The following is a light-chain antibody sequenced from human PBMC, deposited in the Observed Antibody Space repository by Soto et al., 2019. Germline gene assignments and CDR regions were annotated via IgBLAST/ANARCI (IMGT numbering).Light chain of an antibody. CDR2: DVS. J-gene: IGLJ1*01. CDR3: CSYTTSNTRQIV. V-gene: IGLV2-14*01. CDR1: SSDVGGYNY. Sequence: QSVLTQAASWSVFPGQSSSISCTGTSSDVGGYNYVSWYQQQPGKAPKFMIYDVSNRPSGVSNRFSGSKSGNTASLTISGLQAEDEADYYCCSYTTSNTRQIVFGTGTKVPS.